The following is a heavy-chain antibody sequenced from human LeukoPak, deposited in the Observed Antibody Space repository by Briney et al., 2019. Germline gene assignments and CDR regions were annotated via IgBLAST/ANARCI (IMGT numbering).Heavy chain of an antibody. J-gene: IGHJ6*02. CDR2: ISDSSSTI. CDR1: GLSFSSYT. Sequence: QPGGSLRLSCAASGLSFSSYTFNWVRQTPGKGLEWISYISDSSSTIYYADSVKGRFTISRDNAKNSLYLQMNSLRAEDTAVYYCARPGRGGSWSLWGDYYYGMDVWGQGTTVTVSS. CDR3: ARPGRGGSWSLWGDYYYGMDV. V-gene: IGHV3-48*04. D-gene: IGHD6-13*01.